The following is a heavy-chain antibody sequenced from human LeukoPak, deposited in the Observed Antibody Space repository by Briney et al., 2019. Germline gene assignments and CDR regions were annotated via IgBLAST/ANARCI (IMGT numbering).Heavy chain of an antibody. D-gene: IGHD3-10*01. CDR2: IRYDGSNK. J-gene: IGHJ4*02. V-gene: IGHV3-30*02. CDR3: AREDQLWFGELLFDY. CDR1: GFTFSSYG. Sequence: GGSLRLSCAASGFTFSSYGMHWVRQAPGKGLEWMAFIRYDGSNKYYADSVKGRFTISRDNAKNSLYLQMNSLRAEDTAVYYCAREDQLWFGELLFDYWGQGTLVTVSS.